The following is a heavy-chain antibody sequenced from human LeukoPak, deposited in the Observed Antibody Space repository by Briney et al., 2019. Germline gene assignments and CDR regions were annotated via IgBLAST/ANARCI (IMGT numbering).Heavy chain of an antibody. D-gene: IGHD3-16*01. Sequence: PGGSLRLSCAASGFTFSSYWMHWVRQAPGKGLVWVSRVNSDGSSTSYADSVKGRFTISRDNAKNTLYLQMNSLRAEDTAVYYCAREGVLSIPSFDYWGQGTLVTVSS. CDR2: VNSDGSST. CDR3: AREGVLSIPSFDY. V-gene: IGHV3-74*01. J-gene: IGHJ4*02. CDR1: GFTFSSYW.